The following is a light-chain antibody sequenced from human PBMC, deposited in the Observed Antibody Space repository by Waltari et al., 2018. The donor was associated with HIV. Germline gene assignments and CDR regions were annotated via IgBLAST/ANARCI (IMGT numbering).Light chain of an antibody. CDR2: DAS. CDR3: QQRNNWPPSVT. CDR1: QSVSSY. J-gene: IGKJ4*01. V-gene: IGKV3-11*01. Sequence: EIVLTQSPGTLSLSPGEGATLSCRASQSVSSYVAWYQHKPGQAPRLLIYDASKRATGIPARFSGIGSGTYFTLTISSLEPEDFAVYYCQQRNNWPPSVTFGGGTRVEI.